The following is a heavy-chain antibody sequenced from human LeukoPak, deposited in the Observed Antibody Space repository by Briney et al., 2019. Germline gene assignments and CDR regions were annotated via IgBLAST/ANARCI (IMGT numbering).Heavy chain of an antibody. D-gene: IGHD2-15*01. CDR1: GLTFSSYA. CDR2: ISYDGSNK. J-gene: IGHJ4*02. CDR3: AGLGYCSGGSC. V-gene: IGHV3-30*04. Sequence: GRSLRLSCAASGLTFSSYAMHWVRQAPGKGLEWVAVISYDGSNKYYADSVKGRFTISRDNSKNTLYLQMNSLRAEDTAVYYCAGLGYCSGGSCWGQGTLVTVSS.